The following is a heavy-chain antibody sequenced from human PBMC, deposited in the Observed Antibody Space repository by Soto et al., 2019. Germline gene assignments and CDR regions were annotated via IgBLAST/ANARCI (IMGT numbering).Heavy chain of an antibody. D-gene: IGHD3-10*01. CDR2: VNPIVSMS. CDR1: GDTFNFYS. J-gene: IGHJ4*02. V-gene: IGHV1-69*04. CDR3: ATSYGSGYRAFDY. Sequence: QVQLVQSGAEVQRPGSSVKVSCKASGDTFNFYSINWVRQAPGLGLEWMGRVNPIVSMSNYAQRFQGRVTMNADKSTRTAYMELSGLRSEDTAIYYCATSYGSGYRAFDYWGQGALVTVSS.